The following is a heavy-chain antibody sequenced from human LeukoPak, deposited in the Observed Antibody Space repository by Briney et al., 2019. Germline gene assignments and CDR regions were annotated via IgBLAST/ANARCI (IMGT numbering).Heavy chain of an antibody. V-gene: IGHV3-43D*03. CDR2: ISWDGGST. D-gene: IGHD3-10*01. Sequence: GGSLRLSCAASGFTFDDYAMHWVRQAPGKGLEWVSLISWDGGSTFYADSVKGRFTISRDNSKNSLYLQMNSLRAEDTALYYCAKDFGDYYSYYMDVWGKGTTVTVSS. CDR1: GFTFDDYA. CDR3: AKDFGDYYSYYMDV. J-gene: IGHJ6*03.